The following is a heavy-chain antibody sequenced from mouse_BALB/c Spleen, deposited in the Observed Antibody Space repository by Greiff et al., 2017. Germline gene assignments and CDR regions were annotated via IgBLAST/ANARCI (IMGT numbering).Heavy chain of an antibody. V-gene: IGHV3-6*02. D-gene: IGHD2-12*01. CDR3: ARELRRSFDY. CDR2: ISYDGSN. Sequence: DVQLQESGPGLVKPSQSLSLTCSVTGYSITSGYYWNWIRQFPGNQLEWMGYISYDGSNNYNPSLKNRISITRDTSKNQFFLKLNSVTTEDTATYYCARELRRSFDYWGQGTTLTVSS. J-gene: IGHJ2*01. CDR1: GYSITSGYY.